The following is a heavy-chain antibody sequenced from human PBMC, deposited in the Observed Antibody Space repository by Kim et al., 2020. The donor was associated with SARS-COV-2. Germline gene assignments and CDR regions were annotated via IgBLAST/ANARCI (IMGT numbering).Heavy chain of an antibody. J-gene: IGHJ4*02. V-gene: IGHV4-31*02. CDR2: GST. Sequence: GSTSSTPTLNSRVTLPIEPSKNQFALKLSSVTAADTAVYYCAREETGYFDYWGQGTLVTVSS. CDR3: AREETGYFDY.